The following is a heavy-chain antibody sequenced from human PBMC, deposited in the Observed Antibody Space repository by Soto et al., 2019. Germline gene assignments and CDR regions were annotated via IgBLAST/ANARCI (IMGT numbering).Heavy chain of an antibody. V-gene: IGHV4-31*03. D-gene: IGHD5-12*01. CDR2: IYYSGST. Sequence: SETLSFTCTVSGGSVSSGAYYWTWIRQRPGKGLEWIGYIYYSGSTYYSPSLKSRLSISLDTSKNQFSLRLSSVTAADTAMCYCARARLRAVYAFDIWGQGTMVT. CDR1: GGSVSSGAYY. CDR3: ARARLRAVYAFDI. J-gene: IGHJ3*02.